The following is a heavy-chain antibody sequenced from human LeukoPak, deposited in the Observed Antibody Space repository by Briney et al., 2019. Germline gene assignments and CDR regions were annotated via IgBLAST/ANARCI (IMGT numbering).Heavy chain of an antibody. J-gene: IGHJ3*02. CDR1: GFTFSSYE. Sequence: GGSLRLSCAASGFTFSSYEMNWVRQTPGQGLEWVSYISGGGTTIYYADSVKGRFTISRDNAGNSLYLQMSSLRAEDTAVYYCARAGIPYGLDIWGQGTMVTVSS. CDR2: ISGGGTTI. CDR3: ARAGIPYGLDI. D-gene: IGHD3-10*01. V-gene: IGHV3-48*03.